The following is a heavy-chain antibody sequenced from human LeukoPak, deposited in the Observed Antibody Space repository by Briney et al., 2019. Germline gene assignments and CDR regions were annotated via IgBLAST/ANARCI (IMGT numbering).Heavy chain of an antibody. CDR1: GFTFSSYA. Sequence: PGGSLRLSCAASGFTFSSYAMSWVRQAPGKGLEWVSAISGSGGSTYYADSVQGRFTISRDNSKNTLYPQMNSLRAEDTAVYYCAKASDYDFWSGYYPNYYYYYYMDVWGKGTTVTVSS. V-gene: IGHV3-23*01. D-gene: IGHD3-3*01. CDR3: AKASDYDFWSGYYPNYYYYYYMDV. CDR2: ISGSGGST. J-gene: IGHJ6*03.